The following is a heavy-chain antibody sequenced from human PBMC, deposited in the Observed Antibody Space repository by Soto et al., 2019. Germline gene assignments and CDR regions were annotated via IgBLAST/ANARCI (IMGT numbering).Heavy chain of an antibody. CDR2: IYYSGST. J-gene: IGHJ6*02. Sequence: SETLSLTCTVSGGSISSYYWSWIRQPPGKGLEWIGYIYYSGSTNYNPSLKSRVTISVDTSKNQFSLKLSSVTAADTAVYYCARHARDYGDYDDGMDVWGQGTTVTVSS. V-gene: IGHV4-59*08. CDR1: GGSISSYY. CDR3: ARHARDYGDYDDGMDV. D-gene: IGHD4-17*01.